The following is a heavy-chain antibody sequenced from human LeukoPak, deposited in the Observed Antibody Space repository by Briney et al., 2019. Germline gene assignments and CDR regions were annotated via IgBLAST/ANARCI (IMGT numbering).Heavy chain of an antibody. CDR2: IWYDGSNK. V-gene: IGHV3-33*06. D-gene: IGHD4-17*01. J-gene: IGHJ3*02. CDR3: AKDRGYGDYHDAFDI. Sequence: PGGSLRLSCAASGFTFSSYGMHWVRQAPGKGLEWVAVIWYDGSNKYYADSVKGRFTISRDNSKNTLYLQMNSLRAEDTAVYYCAKDRGYGDYHDAFDIRGQGTMVTVSS. CDR1: GFTFSSYG.